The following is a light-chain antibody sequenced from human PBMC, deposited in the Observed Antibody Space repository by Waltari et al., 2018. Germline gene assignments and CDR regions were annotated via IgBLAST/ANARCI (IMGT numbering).Light chain of an antibody. J-gene: IGKJ4*01. CDR1: QSISSY. CDR2: AAS. CDR3: QQSYHTPLT. Sequence: DIRMTPSPSSPSAAVGDSVTITGWASQSISSYLNWYQQKPGRAPNLLIDAASSLQSGVPSRFSGSGSGTDFTLTISSLQPDDFATYYCQQSYHTPLTFGGGTKVEIK. V-gene: IGKV1-39*01.